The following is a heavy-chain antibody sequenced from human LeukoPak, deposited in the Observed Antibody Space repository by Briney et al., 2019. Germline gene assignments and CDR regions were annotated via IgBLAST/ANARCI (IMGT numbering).Heavy chain of an antibody. D-gene: IGHD6-19*01. Sequence: GGSLRLSCAASGFTVSSNYMSWVRQAPGKGLEWVSVIYSGGSTYYADSVKGRFTISRDNSKNTLYLQMNSLRAEDTAVYYCARVYSSGWYRFDYWGQGTLVTVSS. V-gene: IGHV3-66*01. CDR2: IYSGGST. CDR3: ARVYSSGWYRFDY. CDR1: GFTVSSNY. J-gene: IGHJ4*02.